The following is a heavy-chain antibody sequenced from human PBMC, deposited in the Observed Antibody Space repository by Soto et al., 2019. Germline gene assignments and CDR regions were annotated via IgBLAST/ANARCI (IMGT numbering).Heavy chain of an antibody. CDR3: ARLAWRIRDGYRGDAFDI. CDR1: GYSFTSYW. D-gene: IGHD5-12*01. J-gene: IGHJ3*02. Sequence: GESLKISCKGSGYSFTSYWIGWVRQMPGKGLEWMGIIYPGDSDTRYSPSFQGQVTISADKSISTAYLQWSSLKASDTAMYYCARLAWRIRDGYRGDAFDIWGQGTMVT. CDR2: IYPGDSDT. V-gene: IGHV5-51*01.